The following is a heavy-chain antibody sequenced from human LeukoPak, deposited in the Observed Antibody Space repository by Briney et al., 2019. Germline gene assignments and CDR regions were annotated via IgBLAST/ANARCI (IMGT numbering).Heavy chain of an antibody. V-gene: IGHV3-30-3*01. D-gene: IGHD5-18*01. J-gene: IGHJ4*02. CDR3: AKGLGGYSYGYGY. CDR2: ISYDGSNK. CDR1: GYTFSSYA. Sequence: PGRSLRLSCAASGYTFSSYAMHWVRQAPGKGLEWVAVISYDGSNKYYADSVKDRFTISRDNSKNTLYLQMNSLRAEDTAVYYCAKGLGGYSYGYGYWGQGTLVTVSS.